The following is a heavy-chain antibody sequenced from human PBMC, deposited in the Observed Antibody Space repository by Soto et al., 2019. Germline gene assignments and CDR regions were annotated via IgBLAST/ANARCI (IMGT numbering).Heavy chain of an antibody. V-gene: IGHV1-69*05. CDR3: ARGGGEPFDY. J-gene: IGHJ4*02. CDR2: IIPIFGTA. D-gene: IGHD3-10*01. Sequence: SVKVSCKASGGTFSSYAISWVRQAPGQGLEWMGGIIPIFGTANYAQKFQGRVTMTTDTSTSTAYMELRSLRSDDTAVYYCARGGGEPFDYWGQGTLVTVSS. CDR1: GGTFSSYA.